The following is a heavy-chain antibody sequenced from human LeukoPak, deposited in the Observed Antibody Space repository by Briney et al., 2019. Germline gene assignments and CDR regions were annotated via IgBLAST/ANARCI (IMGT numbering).Heavy chain of an antibody. CDR2: IKPDGSEK. D-gene: IGHD5-12*01. J-gene: IGHJ4*02. CDR3: AREFNGFSSY. CDR1: GFTFSRYS. V-gene: IGHV3-7*01. Sequence: GGSLRLSCAASGFTFSRYSMNWVRQAPGKGLEWVANIKPDGSEKYYVDSVKGRFTISRDNAKTSLYLQMNGLRAEDTAVYYCAREFNGFSSYWGQGTLVTVSS.